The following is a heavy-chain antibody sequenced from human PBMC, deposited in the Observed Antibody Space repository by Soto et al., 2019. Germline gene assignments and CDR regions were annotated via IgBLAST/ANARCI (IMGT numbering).Heavy chain of an antibody. CDR2: ISYDGSNK. CDR1: GFTFSSYA. J-gene: IGHJ4*02. D-gene: IGHD3-22*01. Sequence: LRLSCAASGFTFSSYAMHWVRQAPGKGLEWVAVISYDGSNKYYADSVKGRFTISRDNSKNTLYLQMNSLRAEDTAVYYCARAPVYYDSTGIDYWGQGTLVTVSS. CDR3: ARAPVYYDSTGIDY. V-gene: IGHV3-30-3*01.